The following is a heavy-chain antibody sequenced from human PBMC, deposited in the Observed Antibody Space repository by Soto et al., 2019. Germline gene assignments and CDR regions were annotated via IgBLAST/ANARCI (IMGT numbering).Heavy chain of an antibody. Sequence: QVQLVQSGAEVKKPGASVKVSCKASGYTFTSYGISWVRQAPGQGLEWMGWISVYNGNTNYAQKLQGRVTMTTDTSTNTAYMELRSLRSDDTAVYYCGRRAYYDSSGRGIDYWGQGTLVTVSS. CDR1: GYTFTSYG. CDR2: ISVYNGNT. D-gene: IGHD3-22*01. V-gene: IGHV1-18*01. J-gene: IGHJ4*02. CDR3: GRRAYYDSSGRGIDY.